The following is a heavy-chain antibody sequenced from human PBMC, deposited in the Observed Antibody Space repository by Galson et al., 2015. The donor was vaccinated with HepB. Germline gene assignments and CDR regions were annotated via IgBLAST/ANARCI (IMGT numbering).Heavy chain of an antibody. CDR1: GFTFSNYA. Sequence: SLRLSCAASGFTFSNYAVHWVRQAPGKGLEWLVVISSDGNERYYANSVRGRFTVSRDNSRNTQYLQINSLRAEDTAVYYCARDGMGRGSGSYSAFDYWGQGTLVTVSS. V-gene: IGHV3-30-3*01. J-gene: IGHJ4*02. D-gene: IGHD1-26*01. CDR2: ISSDGNER. CDR3: ARDGMGRGSGSYSAFDY.